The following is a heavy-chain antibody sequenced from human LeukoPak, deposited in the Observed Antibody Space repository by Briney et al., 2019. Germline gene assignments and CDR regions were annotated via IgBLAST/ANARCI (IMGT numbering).Heavy chain of an antibody. CDR3: ARAEYDRSGSIYYYYGMDI. V-gene: IGHV3-30-3*01. J-gene: IGHJ6*02. CDR1: GFTFSSYS. Sequence: GRSLRLSCAASGFTFSSYSMYWVRQAPGKGLEWVAVISYDGSNKYNADSVKGRFTISRDNSKNTLYLQMNSLRREDTAEYYCARAEYDRSGSIYYYYGMDIWGQGTTVTVSS. D-gene: IGHD3-22*01. CDR2: ISYDGSNK.